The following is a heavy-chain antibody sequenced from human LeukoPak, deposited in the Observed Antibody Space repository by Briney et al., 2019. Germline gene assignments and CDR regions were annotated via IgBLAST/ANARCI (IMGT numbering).Heavy chain of an antibody. Sequence: SETLSLTCTVSGGSISSGSYYWSWIRQPAGKGLEWIGRIYTSGSTNYNPSLKSRVTISVDTSKNQFSLKLSSVTAADTAVYYCARGGSDYYNWFDPWGQGILVTVSS. CDR2: IYTSGST. V-gene: IGHV4-61*02. CDR3: ARGGSDYYNWFDP. D-gene: IGHD4-17*01. J-gene: IGHJ5*02. CDR1: GGSISSGSYY.